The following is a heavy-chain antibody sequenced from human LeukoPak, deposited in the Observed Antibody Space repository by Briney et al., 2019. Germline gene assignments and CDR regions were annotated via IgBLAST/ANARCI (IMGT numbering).Heavy chain of an antibody. CDR3: AKGLRAAPDAFAI. Sequence: ASVKVSCKASGGTFSSYAISWVRQAPGQGLEWMGGIIPIFGTANYAQKFQGRVTITADESTSTAYMELSSLRSEDTAVYYCAKGLRAAPDAFAIWGQGTMVTVSS. J-gene: IGHJ3*02. CDR2: IIPIFGTA. D-gene: IGHD2-15*01. V-gene: IGHV1-69*13. CDR1: GGTFSSYA.